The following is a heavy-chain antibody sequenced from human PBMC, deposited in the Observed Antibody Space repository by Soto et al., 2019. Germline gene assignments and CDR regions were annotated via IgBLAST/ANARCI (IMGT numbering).Heavy chain of an antibody. Sequence: QVQLMQSGSEVKKPGSSVKISCKAFGGTFNSNAFSWVRQVPGQGLEWMGGLAVILGTPNYAQKFQGRVTLSADETTTTAYMEVTSLTSEDTAVYYCARGGFYEILTGSYPIDAFHLWGQGTMVTVSS. D-gene: IGHD3-9*01. CDR3: ARGGFYEILTGSYPIDAFHL. CDR1: GGTFNSNA. CDR2: LAVILGTP. J-gene: IGHJ3*01. V-gene: IGHV1-69*01.